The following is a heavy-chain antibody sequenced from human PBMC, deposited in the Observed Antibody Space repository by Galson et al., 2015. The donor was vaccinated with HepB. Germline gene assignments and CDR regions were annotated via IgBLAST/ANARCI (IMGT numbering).Heavy chain of an antibody. CDR3: AIARGSPGSYSYYFDY. Sequence: SVKVSCKVSGYTLTELSMHWVRQAPGKGLEWMGGFDPEDGETIYAQKFQGRVTMTEDTSTDTAYMELSSLRSEDTAVYYCAIARGSPGSYSYYFDYWGQGTLVTVSS. J-gene: IGHJ4*02. CDR1: GYTLTELS. V-gene: IGHV1-24*01. CDR2: FDPEDGET. D-gene: IGHD1-26*01.